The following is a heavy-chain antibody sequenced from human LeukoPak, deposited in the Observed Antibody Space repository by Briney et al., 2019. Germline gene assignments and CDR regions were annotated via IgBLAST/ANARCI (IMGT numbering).Heavy chain of an antibody. CDR2: SHSNGDT. J-gene: IGHJ4*02. Sequence: PWETLSLTCSVSGGSITSYYWSWVRQPPGKGLEWIAYSHSNGDTNYNPSLKSRITISVDTSKNEISLKLRSVTAADTAVYYCTSEGEGTLYDSTAASDNWGQGTLVTVSS. CDR3: TSEGEGTLYDSTAASDN. CDR1: GGSITSYY. V-gene: IGHV4-59*01. D-gene: IGHD3-22*01.